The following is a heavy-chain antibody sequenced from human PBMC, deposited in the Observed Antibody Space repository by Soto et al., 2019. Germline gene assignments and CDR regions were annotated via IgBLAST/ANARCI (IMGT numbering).Heavy chain of an antibody. J-gene: IGHJ4*02. V-gene: IGHV3-48*02. D-gene: IGHD6-13*01. Sequence: PGGSLRLSCAASGFTFSSYSMDWVRQAPGKGLEWVSYISSSSTIYYADSVKGRFTISRDNAKNSLYLQMNSLRDEDTAVYYCARDHSSSSPIIIDYWGQGTLVTVSS. CDR1: GFTFSSYS. CDR2: ISSSSTI. CDR3: ARDHSSSSPIIIDY.